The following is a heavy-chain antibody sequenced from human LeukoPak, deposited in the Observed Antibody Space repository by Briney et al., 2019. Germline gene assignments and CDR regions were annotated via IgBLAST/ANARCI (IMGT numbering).Heavy chain of an antibody. J-gene: IGHJ5*02. CDR2: ISSSSSYI. CDR1: GFTFSSYS. CDR3: ARDPRYSGSYSWFDP. Sequence: SGGSLRLSCAASGFTFSSYSMNWVRQAPGKGLEWVSSISSSSSYIYYADSVKGRFTISRDNAKNSLYLQMNSLRAEDTAVYYCARDPRYSGSYSWFDPWGQGTLDTVSS. V-gene: IGHV3-21*01. D-gene: IGHD1-26*01.